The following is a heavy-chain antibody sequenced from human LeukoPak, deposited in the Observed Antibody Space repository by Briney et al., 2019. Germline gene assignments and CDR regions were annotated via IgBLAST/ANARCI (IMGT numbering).Heavy chain of an antibody. CDR3: AKDSASFTLVASFDY. D-gene: IGHD5-12*01. CDR2: ISWDGSST. J-gene: IGHJ4*02. CDR1: GFTFRDYT. V-gene: IGHV3-43*01. Sequence: GLSLRPSCAASGFTFRDYTIHWVRQAPGKGMEWVSLISWDGSSTHYADSVKGRFTISRDDSRNSLYLQMNSLRTEDTALYYCAKDSASFTLVASFDYWGQGTLVTVSS.